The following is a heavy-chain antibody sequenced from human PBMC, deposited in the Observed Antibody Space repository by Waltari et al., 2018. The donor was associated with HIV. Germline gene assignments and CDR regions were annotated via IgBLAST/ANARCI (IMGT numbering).Heavy chain of an antibody. V-gene: IGHV3-23*01. CDR1: GFTFNNYA. J-gene: IGHJ4*02. CDR3: AKGSELVPAAMSLDS. D-gene: IGHD2-2*01. CDR2: ITGSGGNI. Sequence: EVQMLESGGGLVQPGGSLRLSCAASGFTFNNYAMTWVRQAPGLALEWVSSITGSGGNIFRADSVKGRFIIARDNSKNRLYLQMSSLRGEDTAVYYCAKGSELVPAAMSLDSWGQGTLVTVSS.